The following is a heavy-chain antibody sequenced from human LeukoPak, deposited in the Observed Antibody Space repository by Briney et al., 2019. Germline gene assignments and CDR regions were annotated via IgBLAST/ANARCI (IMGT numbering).Heavy chain of an antibody. Sequence: ASVKVSCKASGYTFISYHVHWVRQAPGHGLEWMGRIIPNGGATTYAQKFQGRVTMTSDTSTTTVYMELSSLRSDDTAIYYSARDAYGSDYWGQGTLVTVSS. CDR3: ARDAYGSDY. J-gene: IGHJ4*02. V-gene: IGHV1-46*01. CDR2: IIPNGGAT. CDR1: GYTFISYH. D-gene: IGHD3-10*01.